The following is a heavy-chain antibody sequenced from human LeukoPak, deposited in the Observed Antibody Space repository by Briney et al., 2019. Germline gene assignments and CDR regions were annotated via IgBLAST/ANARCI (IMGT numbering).Heavy chain of an antibody. CDR2: ISYDGSNK. CDR1: GFTFSSYA. CDR3: ARDFLNGGP. J-gene: IGHJ5*02. D-gene: IGHD2/OR15-2a*01. Sequence: GGSLRLSCAASGFTFSSYAMHWVRQAPGKGLEWVAVISYDGSNKYYADSVKGRFTISRDNSKNTLYLQMNSLRAEDTAVYYCARDFLNGGPWGQGTLVTVSS. V-gene: IGHV3-30-3*01.